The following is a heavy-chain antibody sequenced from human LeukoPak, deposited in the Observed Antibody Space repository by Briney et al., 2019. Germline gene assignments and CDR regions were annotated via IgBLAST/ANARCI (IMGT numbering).Heavy chain of an antibody. CDR2: VNPINIDT. Sequence: ASVKVSCKTSRYPFSDYYIHWIRQASEQGLESMGWVNPINIDTKYVQRFQGRLPITMDTSIDTLYMELRSLRYDDKAVYYCARLSALWGQGTLVTVSS. CDR3: ARLSAL. V-gene: IGHV1-2*02. CDR1: RYPFSDYY. J-gene: IGHJ4*02.